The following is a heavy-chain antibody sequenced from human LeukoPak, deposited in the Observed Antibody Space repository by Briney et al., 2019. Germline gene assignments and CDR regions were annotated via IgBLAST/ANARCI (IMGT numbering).Heavy chain of an antibody. J-gene: IGHJ4*02. D-gene: IGHD3-22*01. CDR3: AKDGTYYYDSSGYSFDY. CDR1: GFTFSSYG. Sequence: GGSLGLSCAASGFTFSSYGMHWVRQAPGKGLEWVAFIRYDGSNKYYADSVKGRFTISRDNSKNTLYLQMNSLRAEDTAVYYCAKDGTYYYDSSGYSFDYWGQGTLVTVSS. CDR2: IRYDGSNK. V-gene: IGHV3-30*02.